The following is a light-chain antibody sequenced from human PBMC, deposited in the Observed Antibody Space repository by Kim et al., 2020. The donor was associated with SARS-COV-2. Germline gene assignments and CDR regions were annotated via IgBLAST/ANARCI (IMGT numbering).Light chain of an antibody. CDR3: TSYTSSSTYV. J-gene: IGLJ1*01. CDR2: DVT. CDR1: SSDVGGYNY. Sequence: GHAITISCTGTSSDVGGYNYVSWYQQYPGKDPKLVIYDVTKRPSGISNRFSGSKSGYTASLTISGLQAEDEADYYCTSYTSSSTYVFGTGTKVTVL. V-gene: IGLV2-14*03.